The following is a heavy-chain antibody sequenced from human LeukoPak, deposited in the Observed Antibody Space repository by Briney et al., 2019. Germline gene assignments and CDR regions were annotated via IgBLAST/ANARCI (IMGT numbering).Heavy chain of an antibody. CDR1: GGSFSGYY. Sequence: SETLSLTCAVYGGSFSGYYWSWIRQPPGKGLEWIGSLYYSGNTYYNPSLKSRVTISVDTSKNQFSLKLSSVTAADTAIYYCARESYYDSSGYSHDAFDIWGQGTMVTVSS. J-gene: IGHJ3*02. V-gene: IGHV4-34*01. CDR3: ARESYYDSSGYSHDAFDI. D-gene: IGHD3-22*01. CDR2: LYYSGNT.